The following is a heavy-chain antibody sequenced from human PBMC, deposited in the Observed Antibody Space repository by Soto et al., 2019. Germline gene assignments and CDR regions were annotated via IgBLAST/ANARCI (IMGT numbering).Heavy chain of an antibody. CDR3: AKGRGSSWSMAGNWVDP. CDR2: ISGSGGST. CDR1: GFTFSRYA. J-gene: IGHJ5*02. V-gene: IGHV3-23*01. D-gene: IGHD6-13*01. Sequence: GGSLRHSCAASGFTFSRYAMSWVRQAPGKGLEWVSAISGSGGSTYYADSVKGRFTISRDNSKNTLYLQMNSLRAEDTAVLYCAKGRGSSWSMAGNWVDPWCQGT.